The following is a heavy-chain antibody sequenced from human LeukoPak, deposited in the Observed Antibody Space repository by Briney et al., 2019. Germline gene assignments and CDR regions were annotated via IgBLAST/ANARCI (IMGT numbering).Heavy chain of an antibody. Sequence: SETLSLNCTVSAGSISSYYWSWIRQPPGKGLEWIGYIYYSGSTNYNPSLKSRVTISVDTSKNQFSLKLSSVTAADTAVYYCAREGLIWGAFDIWGQGTMVTVSS. CDR1: AGSISSYY. D-gene: IGHD2-8*01. CDR3: AREGLIWGAFDI. V-gene: IGHV4-59*01. J-gene: IGHJ3*02. CDR2: IYYSGST.